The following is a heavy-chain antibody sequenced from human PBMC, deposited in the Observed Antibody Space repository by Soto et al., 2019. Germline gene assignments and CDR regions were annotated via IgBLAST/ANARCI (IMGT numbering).Heavy chain of an antibody. CDR1: GYSFTTYW. V-gene: IGHV5-51*01. J-gene: IGHJ4*02. CDR2: IYPADSDT. CDR3: ANCSRRYDCTYDY. D-gene: IGHD2-2*01. Sequence: GESLKISCKGSGYSFTTYWIGWVRQMPGKGLECMGIIYPADSDTRYGPSFQGQVTISVDKSISTAYLQWSSLKASDTAMYYCANCSRRYDCTYDYWGRGTLVTVSS.